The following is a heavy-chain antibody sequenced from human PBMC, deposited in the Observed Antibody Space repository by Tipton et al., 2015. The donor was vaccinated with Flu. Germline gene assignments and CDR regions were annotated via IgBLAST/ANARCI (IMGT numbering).Heavy chain of an antibody. CDR1: GFTFSSYA. CDR3: AKDRVLRGVTYGMDV. D-gene: IGHD3-10*01. CDR2: ISGSGGST. V-gene: IGHV3-23*01. J-gene: IGHJ6*02. Sequence: SLRLSCAASGFTFSSYAMSWVRQAPGKGLEWVSAISGSGGSTYYADSVKGRFTISRDNSKNTLYLQMNSLRAEDTAVYYCAKDRVLRGVTYGMDVWGQGTTVTVSS.